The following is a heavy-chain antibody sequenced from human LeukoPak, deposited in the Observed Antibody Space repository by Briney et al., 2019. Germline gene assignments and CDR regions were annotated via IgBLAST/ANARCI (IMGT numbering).Heavy chain of an antibody. V-gene: IGHV4-34*01. CDR3: ARQHSSGYYSHY. CDR2: IYYSGST. J-gene: IGHJ4*02. Sequence: SETLSLTCAVYGGSFSGYYWSWIRQPPGKGLEWIGSIYYSGSTYYNPSLKSRVTISVDTSKNQFSLKLSSVTAADTAVYYCARQHSSGYYSHYWGQGTLVTVSS. D-gene: IGHD3-22*01. CDR1: GGSFSGYY.